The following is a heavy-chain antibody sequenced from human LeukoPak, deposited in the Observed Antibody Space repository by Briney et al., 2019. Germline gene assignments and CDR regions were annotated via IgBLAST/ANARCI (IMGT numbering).Heavy chain of an antibody. D-gene: IGHD3-22*01. CDR3: ARAKEPGGYLYYFDY. CDR2: IIPIFGTA. V-gene: IGHV1-69*05. J-gene: IGHJ4*02. CDR1: GGTFGSYA. Sequence: ASVKVSRKASGGTFGSYAISWVRQAPGQGLEWMGGIIPIFGTANYAQKFQGRVTITTDESTSTAYMELSSLRSEDTAVYYCARAKEPGGYLYYFDYWGQGTLVTVSS.